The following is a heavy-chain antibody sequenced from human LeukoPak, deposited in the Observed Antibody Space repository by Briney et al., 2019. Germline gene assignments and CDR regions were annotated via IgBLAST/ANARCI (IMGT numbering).Heavy chain of an antibody. D-gene: IGHD3-16*01. CDR1: GGSISSSSYY. CDR2: IYYSGST. V-gene: IGHV4-39*01. Sequence: KPSETLSLTCTVSGGSISSSSYYWGWIRQPPGKGLEWIGSIYYSGSTYYNPSLKSRVTISVDTSKNQFSLKLSSVTAADTAVYYCARRMITFGGVIDYWGQGTLVTVSS. CDR3: ARRMITFGGVIDY. J-gene: IGHJ4*02.